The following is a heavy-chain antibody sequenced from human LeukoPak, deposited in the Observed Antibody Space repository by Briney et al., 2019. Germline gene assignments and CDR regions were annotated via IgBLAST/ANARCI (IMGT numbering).Heavy chain of an antibody. D-gene: IGHD6-13*01. CDR1: GFTFSSYG. CDR2: IWYDGSNK. Sequence: GGSLRLSCAASGFTFSSYGMHWVRQAPGKGLEWVAVIWYDGSNKYYADSVKGRFTISRDNSKNTLYLQMNSLRAEDTAVYYCARDPDSSWLPFDYWGQGTLVTVSS. CDR3: ARDPDSSWLPFDY. J-gene: IGHJ4*02. V-gene: IGHV3-33*01.